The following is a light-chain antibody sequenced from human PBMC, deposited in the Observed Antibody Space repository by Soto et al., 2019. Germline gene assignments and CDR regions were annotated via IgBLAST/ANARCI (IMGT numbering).Light chain of an antibody. Sequence: EIVSYQSSCTLSVSKGETATLYCRASQSVSNNYLAWYQQKPGQAPRLLIYGASTRATGIPDRFTGGGAGTGFTLTISSLEPEDSAVYYCQQYGSSPTFAGGTKVDIK. CDR2: GAS. CDR3: QQYGSSPT. V-gene: IGKV3-20*01. CDR1: QSVSNNY. J-gene: IGKJ4*01.